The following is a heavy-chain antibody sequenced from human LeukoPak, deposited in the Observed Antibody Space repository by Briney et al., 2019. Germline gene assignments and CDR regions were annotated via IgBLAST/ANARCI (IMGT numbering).Heavy chain of an antibody. V-gene: IGHV4-59*01. Sequence: SETLSLTCTVSGVSISSYYWSWIRQPPGKGLEWIGYIYYSGSTNYNPSLKSRVTISVDTSKNQFSLKLSSVTAADTAVYYCAREEGRDGYNYVDYWGQGTLVTVSS. CDR1: GVSISSYY. D-gene: IGHD5-24*01. CDR3: AREEGRDGYNYVDY. J-gene: IGHJ4*02. CDR2: IYYSGST.